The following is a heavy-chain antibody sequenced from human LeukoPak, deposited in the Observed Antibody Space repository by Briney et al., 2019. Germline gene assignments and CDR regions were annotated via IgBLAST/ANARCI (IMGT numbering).Heavy chain of an antibody. CDR3: ARHSPLPYYDILTGLPPYYYYMDV. Sequence: PSETLSLTCAVYGGSFSGFHWSWIRQSPGKGLQWIGEISHDESANYNPSLKSRVTISVDTSKNQFSLKLRSVTAADTAVYYCARHSPLPYYDILTGLPPYYYYMDVWGKGTTVTISS. CDR2: ISHDESA. J-gene: IGHJ6*03. D-gene: IGHD3-9*01. CDR1: GGSFSGFH. V-gene: IGHV4-34*01.